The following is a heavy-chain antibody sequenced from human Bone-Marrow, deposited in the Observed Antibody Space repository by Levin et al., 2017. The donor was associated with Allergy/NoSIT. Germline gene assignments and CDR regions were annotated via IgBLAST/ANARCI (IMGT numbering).Heavy chain of an antibody. Sequence: SETLSLTCTVSGGSISDSSYYWAWSRQPPGKGLEWIGSVYYSGKTYYNPSLESRVTLSVDTSKNQFSLKLTSLTAADTAVYYCVREYTGSSKTDWGQGTLVTVSS. CDR3: VREYTGSSKTD. CDR2: VYYSGKT. J-gene: IGHJ4*02. CDR1: GGSISDSSYY. V-gene: IGHV4-39*02. D-gene: IGHD6-6*01.